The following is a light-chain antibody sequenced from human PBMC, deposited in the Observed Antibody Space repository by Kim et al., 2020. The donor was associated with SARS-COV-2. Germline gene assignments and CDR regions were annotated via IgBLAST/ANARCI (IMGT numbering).Light chain of an antibody. CDR1: SNQVGNEG. V-gene: IGLV10-54*01. CDR3: SAWDSSLSGWV. CDR2: RNH. J-gene: IGLJ3*02. Sequence: QTATLTGHGNSNQVGNEGAAWLQQHQGHPPTLLSDRNHTRPSGISERLSASRSGNTASLTITGLQPEDEADYYCSAWDSSLSGWVFGGGTQLTVL.